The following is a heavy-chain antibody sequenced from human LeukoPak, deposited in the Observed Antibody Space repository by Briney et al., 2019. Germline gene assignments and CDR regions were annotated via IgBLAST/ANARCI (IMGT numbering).Heavy chain of an antibody. CDR2: ISGSGDST. J-gene: IGHJ6*03. CDR1: GFTFSSYA. V-gene: IGHV3-23*01. D-gene: IGHD2-2*01. Sequence: GGSLRLSCAASGFTFSSYAMSWVRQAPGKGLEWVSVISGSGDSTHYADSVKGRFTISRDNSKNTLYLQMNSLRAEDTAVYYCARDGALPANYYYYMDAWGKGTTVTVSS. CDR3: ARDGALPANYYYYMDA.